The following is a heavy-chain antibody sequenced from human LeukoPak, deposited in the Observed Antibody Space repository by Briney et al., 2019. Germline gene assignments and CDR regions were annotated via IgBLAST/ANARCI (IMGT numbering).Heavy chain of an antibody. CDR1: GGSFSGYY. Sequence: ASETLSLTCAVYGGSFSGYYWSWIRQPPGKGLEWIGEINHSGSTNYNPSLKSRVTISVDTSKNQFSLKLSSVTAADTAVYYCARGLHRELQDYWGQGTLVTVSS. CDR2: INHSGST. J-gene: IGHJ4*02. D-gene: IGHD1-26*01. CDR3: ARGLHRELQDY. V-gene: IGHV4-34*01.